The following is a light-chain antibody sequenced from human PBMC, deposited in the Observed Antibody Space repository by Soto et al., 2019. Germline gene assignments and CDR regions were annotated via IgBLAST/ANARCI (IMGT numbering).Light chain of an antibody. Sequence: DIVLTQSPGTLYLSPGEIATLSCRASQSVSANYLAWYQKKRGQAPSLLIYDASSRATGIPDRFSGSGSGTDFTLTISRLEPEDFAVYYCQQYGSLWTFGQGTKLEI. CDR2: DAS. CDR1: QSVSANY. J-gene: IGKJ2*02. V-gene: IGKV3-20*01. CDR3: QQYGSLWT.